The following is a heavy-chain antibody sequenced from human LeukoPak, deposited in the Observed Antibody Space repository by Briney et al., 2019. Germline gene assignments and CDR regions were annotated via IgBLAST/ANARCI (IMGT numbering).Heavy chain of an antibody. CDR2: INPNSGDT. V-gene: IGHV1-2*02. CDR1: GYTFTDYY. CDR3: ARVPDYGGKDLDY. D-gene: IGHD4-23*01. J-gene: IGHJ4*02. Sequence: ASVTVSCKASGYTFTDYYVHWVRQAPGQGLEWMGCINPNSGDTNYAQKFQGRVTMTRDTSITTAYMELSRLSSDDTAVYYCARVPDYGGKDLDYWGQGTLVTVSS.